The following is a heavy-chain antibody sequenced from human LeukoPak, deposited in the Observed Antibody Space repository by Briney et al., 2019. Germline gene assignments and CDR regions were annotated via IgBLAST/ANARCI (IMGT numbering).Heavy chain of an antibody. CDR2: IYHSGST. Sequence: SETLSLTCTVSGYSISSGYYWCWIRQPPGRGLEWIGSIYHSGSTYYNPCLKSRVTISVDTSKNQFSLKLSSVPAADTAVYYCARAPRSYDGRGYYPDYWGQGTLVTVSS. V-gene: IGHV4-38-2*02. J-gene: IGHJ4*02. CDR3: ARAPRSYDGRGYYPDY. D-gene: IGHD3-22*01. CDR1: GYSISSGYY.